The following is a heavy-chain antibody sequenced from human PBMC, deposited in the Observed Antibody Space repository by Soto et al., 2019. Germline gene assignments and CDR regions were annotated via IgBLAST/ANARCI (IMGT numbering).Heavy chain of an antibody. V-gene: IGHV4-34*01. Sequence: SETLSLTCAVYGGSFSGYYWSWIRQPPGRGLEWIGEINHSGSTNYNPSLKSRVTISVDTSKNQFSLKLSSVTAADTAVYYCARKEQPPYYFDYWGQGTLVTVSS. J-gene: IGHJ4*02. CDR1: GGSFSGYY. CDR2: INHSGST. CDR3: ARKEQPPYYFDY. D-gene: IGHD6-13*01.